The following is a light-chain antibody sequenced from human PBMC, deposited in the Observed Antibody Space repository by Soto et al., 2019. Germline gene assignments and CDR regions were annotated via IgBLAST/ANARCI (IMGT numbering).Light chain of an antibody. Sequence: QSVLTQPPSASGTPGQRVTISCSGSSSNIGSNTVNWYQQLPGTAPKLLIYTNNQRPSGVPDRFSGSKSGTSASLAISGLQSEDEAYYYRAARDDSLKGLYVFGTGTKVPS. J-gene: IGLJ1*01. V-gene: IGLV1-44*01. CDR1: SSNIGSNT. CDR2: TNN. CDR3: AARDDSLKGLYV.